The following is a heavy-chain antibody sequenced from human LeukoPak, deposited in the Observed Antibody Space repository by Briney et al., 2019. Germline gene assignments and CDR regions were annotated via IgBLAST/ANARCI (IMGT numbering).Heavy chain of an antibody. J-gene: IGHJ5*02. Sequence: GASVKVSCKASGYTFTSYDINWVRQATGQGLEWMGWMNPNSGNTGYAQKFQGRVTITRNTSISTAYMELSSLRSEDTAVYYCARGWSHSSSYHNWFDPWGQGTLVTVSS. V-gene: IGHV1-8*03. CDR3: ARGWSHSSSYHNWFDP. CDR1: GYTFTSYD. D-gene: IGHD6-13*01. CDR2: MNPNSGNT.